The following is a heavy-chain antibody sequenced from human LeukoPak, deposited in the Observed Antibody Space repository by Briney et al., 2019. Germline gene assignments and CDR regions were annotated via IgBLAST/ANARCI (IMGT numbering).Heavy chain of an antibody. V-gene: IGHV4-4*09. J-gene: IGHJ4*02. CDR1: GGSISTYY. Sequence: SETLSLTCTVSGGSISTYYWSWIRRPPGTELEWIAYIHASGPTNYNPSLKSPINISVDTSKNQFSLELSSVTAADTAVYYCARHDAGIAAHPFDSWRQGPLVTVS. D-gene: IGHD6-6*01. CDR3: ARHDAGIAAHPFDS. CDR2: IHASGPT.